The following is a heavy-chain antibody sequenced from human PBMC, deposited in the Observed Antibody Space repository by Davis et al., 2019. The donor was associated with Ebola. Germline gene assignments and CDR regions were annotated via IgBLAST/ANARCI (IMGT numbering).Heavy chain of an antibody. CDR1: GGSFSGYY. Sequence: SETLSLTCAVYGGSFSGYYWSWIRQPPGKGLEWIGEINHSGSTNYNPSLKSRVTISVDTSKNQFSLKLSSVTAADTAVYYCARGVGVLTATINDYWGQGTLVTVSS. CDR2: INHSGST. V-gene: IGHV4-34*01. CDR3: ARGVGVLTATINDY. J-gene: IGHJ4*02. D-gene: IGHD2-21*02.